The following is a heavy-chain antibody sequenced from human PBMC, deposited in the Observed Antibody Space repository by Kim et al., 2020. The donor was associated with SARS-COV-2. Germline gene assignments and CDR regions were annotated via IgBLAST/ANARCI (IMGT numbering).Heavy chain of an antibody. CDR1: GFTFSSYA. Sequence: GGSLRLSCAASGFTFSSYAMNWVRQAPGQGLEWVSVISGNGGATFYTDSLRGRFTISRDNSKNTLYLQMSSLRPEDTATYYCAKGNTLTDRRPFDYWGQGTLVTVSS. V-gene: IGHV3-23*01. CDR2: ISGNGGAT. D-gene: IGHD2-2*02. J-gene: IGHJ4*02. CDR3: AKGNTLTDRRPFDY.